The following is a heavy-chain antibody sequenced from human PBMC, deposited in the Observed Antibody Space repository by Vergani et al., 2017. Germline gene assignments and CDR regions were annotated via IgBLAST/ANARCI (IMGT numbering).Heavy chain of an antibody. CDR3: AKGTDFWSGYYRYYDYYYMDV. J-gene: IGHJ6*03. CDR2: ISGSGGST. D-gene: IGHD3-3*01. V-gene: IGHV3-23*04. CDR1: GFTFSSYA. Sequence: QLVESGGGWVQPGGSLRLSCAASGFTFSSYAMSWVRQAPGRGLEWVSAISGSGGSTYYADAVKGRFTISRDNSKNTLYLQMNSLRAEDTAVYYCAKGTDFWSGYYRYYDYYYMDVWGKG.